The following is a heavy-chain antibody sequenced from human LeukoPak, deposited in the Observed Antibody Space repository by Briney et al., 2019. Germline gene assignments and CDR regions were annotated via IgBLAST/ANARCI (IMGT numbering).Heavy chain of an antibody. CDR2: IKQYGSEK. J-gene: IGHJ3*02. CDR3: ARDRGTTASIVGAFDI. Sequence: GGSLRLSCAASGFTFSNYWMTWVRQAPGKGLEWVANIKQYGSEKYYVDSVKGRFTISRDNAKNSMYLQITSLRAEDTAVYYCARDRGTTASIVGAFDIWGQGTMVTVSS. V-gene: IGHV3-7*01. D-gene: IGHD1-1*01. CDR1: GFTFSNYW.